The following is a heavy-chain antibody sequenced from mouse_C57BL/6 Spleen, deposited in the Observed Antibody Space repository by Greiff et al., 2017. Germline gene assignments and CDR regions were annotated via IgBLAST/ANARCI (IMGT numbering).Heavy chain of an antibody. V-gene: IGHV1-82*01. D-gene: IGHD2-12*01. CDR1: GYAFSSSW. J-gene: IGHJ2*01. CDR2: IYPGDGDT. Sequence: VQLQQSGPELVKPGASVKISRKASGYAFSSSWMNWVKQRPGKGLEWIGRIYPGDGDTNYNGKFKGKATLTADKSSSTAYMQLSSLTSEDSAVYFCAREGAYYSLDYWGQGTTLTVSS. CDR3: AREGAYYSLDY.